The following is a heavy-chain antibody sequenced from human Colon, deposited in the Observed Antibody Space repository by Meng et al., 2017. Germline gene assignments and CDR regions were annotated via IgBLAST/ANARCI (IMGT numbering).Heavy chain of an antibody. CDR1: GGSFSGYY. CDR2: IDYSRSI. CDR3: AGGPWELDY. J-gene: IGHJ4*02. V-gene: IGHV4-34*11. Sequence: VRRHLWGSGLFKRSATPSLTCAVYGGSFSGYYWSWIRQPPGKGLEWIGYIDYSRSINYYPSLKSRVTMSVDTSKNQFSLNLSSVTAADTAVYYCAGGPWELDYWGQGTLVTVSS. D-gene: IGHD1-26*01.